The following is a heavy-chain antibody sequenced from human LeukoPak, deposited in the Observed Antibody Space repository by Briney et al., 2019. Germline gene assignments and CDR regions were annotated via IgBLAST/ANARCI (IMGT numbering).Heavy chain of an antibody. V-gene: IGHV5-51*01. CDR2: IYPGDSDT. CDR1: GYSFSSYW. Sequence: PGESLKISCKGSGYSFSSYWIGWVRRMPAKGLEWMGIIYPGDSDTRYSPSFQGQVTISADKSISTAYLQWSSLKASDTAMYYCAKAEALASAFDYWGQGTLVTVSS. CDR3: AKAEALASAFDY. J-gene: IGHJ4*02. D-gene: IGHD6-13*01.